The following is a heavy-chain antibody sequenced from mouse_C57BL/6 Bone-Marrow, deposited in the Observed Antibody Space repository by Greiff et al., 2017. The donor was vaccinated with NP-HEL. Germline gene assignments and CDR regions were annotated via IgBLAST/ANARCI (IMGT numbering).Heavy chain of an antibody. CDR3: TNYYGSSYWYFDF. D-gene: IGHD1-1*01. J-gene: IGHJ1*03. CDR2: IDPENGDT. CDR1: GFTFTDDS. V-gene: IGHV14-4*01. Sequence: VQLQQSGAELVRPGASVTLSCTASGFTFTDDSMPWVKQRPEPGLEWIGWIDPENGDTEYAAKFQGKATITADTSSTTAYLQLSRLTSEVTADYYCTNYYGSSYWYFDFWCTGTAITVTS.